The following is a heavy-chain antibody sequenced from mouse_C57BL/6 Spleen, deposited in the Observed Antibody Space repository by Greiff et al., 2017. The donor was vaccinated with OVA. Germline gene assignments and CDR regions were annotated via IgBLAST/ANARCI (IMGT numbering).Heavy chain of an antibody. D-gene: IGHD1-1*01. CDR2: IYPGGGYT. Sequence: VQLQESGAELVRPGTSVKMSCKASGYTFTNYWIGWAKQRPGHGLEWIGDIYPGGGYTNYNEKFKGKATLTADKSSSTAYMQFSSLTSEDSAIYYCARRDITTVVAYYFDYWGQGTTLTVSS. J-gene: IGHJ2*01. CDR3: ARRDITTVVAYYFDY. V-gene: IGHV1-63*01. CDR1: GYTFTNYW.